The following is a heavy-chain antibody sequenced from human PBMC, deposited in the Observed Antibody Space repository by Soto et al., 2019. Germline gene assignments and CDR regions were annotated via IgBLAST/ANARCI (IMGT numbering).Heavy chain of an antibody. Sequence: QVQLVQSGAEVKKPGSSVKVSCKASGGTFSSYTISWVRQAPGQGLEWMGRIIPILGIANYAQKFQGRVTITADKSTSTAYMELSSMGSEDTAVYYCARGRDAVAGIGYWGQGTLVTVSS. J-gene: IGHJ4*02. D-gene: IGHD6-19*01. CDR2: IIPILGIA. CDR1: GGTFSSYT. CDR3: ARGRDAVAGIGY. V-gene: IGHV1-69*02.